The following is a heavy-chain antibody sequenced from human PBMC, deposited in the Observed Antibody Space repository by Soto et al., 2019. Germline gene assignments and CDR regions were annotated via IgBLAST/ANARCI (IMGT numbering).Heavy chain of an antibody. CDR3: AKEIVDRSGWYWDY. V-gene: IGHV3-23*01. J-gene: IGHJ4*02. CDR1: GFTLSSYA. D-gene: IGHD6-19*01. Sequence: GGSLRLSCAASGFTLSSYARSWVRQPPGKGLEWVTAISGSGGSTYYAESVKGRFTISRDNSKNTLYLQMNSLRAEDTAVYYCAKEIVDRSGWYWDYWGQGTLVTVSS. CDR2: ISGSGGST.